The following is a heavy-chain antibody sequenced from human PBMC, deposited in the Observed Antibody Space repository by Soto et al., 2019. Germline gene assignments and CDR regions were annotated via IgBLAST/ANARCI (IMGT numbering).Heavy chain of an antibody. CDR2: IKQDGSEK. D-gene: IGHD3-10*01. V-gene: IGHV3-7*01. CDR1: GFTFSNYW. CDR3: ARVEGGYYGSGSYGFDY. J-gene: IGHJ4*02. Sequence: GGSLRLSCAASGFTFSNYWMTWVRQAPGKGLEWVANIKQDGSEKYYVDSVKGRSTNSRDNAKNSVYLHMDSLRVEDTAVYYCARVEGGYYGSGSYGFDYWGQGSLVTVSS.